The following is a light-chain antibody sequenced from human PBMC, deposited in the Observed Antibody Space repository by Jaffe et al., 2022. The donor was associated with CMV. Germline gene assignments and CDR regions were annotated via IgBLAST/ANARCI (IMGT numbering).Light chain of an antibody. CDR1: ALSRKY. Sequence: SSELTQPPSVSVFPGQTATITCSGDALSRKYSYWYQQKPGQAPVLLIYKDSEWPSEIPERFSGSNSGTEVTLTISGVRAEDEADYYCQTADNSGIWVFGGGTRLTVL. CDR3: QTADNSGIWV. CDR2: KDS. J-gene: IGLJ3*02. V-gene: IGLV3-25*03.